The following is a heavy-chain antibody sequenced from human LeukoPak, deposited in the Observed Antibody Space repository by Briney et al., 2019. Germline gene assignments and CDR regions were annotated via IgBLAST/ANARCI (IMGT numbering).Heavy chain of an antibody. CDR2: ISWNSGSI. Sequence: PGGSLRLSCAASGFTFDDYAMHWVRQAPGKGLEWVSVISWNSGSIGYADSVKGRFTISRDNSKNTLYLQMNSLTAEDTAVYYCAKRVRYGSGNYHFDHWGQGTLVTVSS. D-gene: IGHD3-10*01. CDR3: AKRVRYGSGNYHFDH. J-gene: IGHJ4*02. V-gene: IGHV3-9*01. CDR1: GFTFDDYA.